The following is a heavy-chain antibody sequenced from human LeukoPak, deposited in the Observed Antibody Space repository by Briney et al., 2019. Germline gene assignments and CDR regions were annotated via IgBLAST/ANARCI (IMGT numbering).Heavy chain of an antibody. V-gene: IGHV1-24*01. CDR2: FDPEDGET. J-gene: IGHJ3*02. D-gene: IGHD2-2*01. Sequence: ASVKVSCKVSGYTLTELSMHWVRQAPGKGLEWMGGFDPEDGETIYAQKFQGRVTMTEDTSTDTAYMELSSLRSEDTAVYYCATDRCSSTSCYDDAFDIWGQGTMVTVSS. CDR3: ATDRCSSTSCYDDAFDI. CDR1: GYTLTELS.